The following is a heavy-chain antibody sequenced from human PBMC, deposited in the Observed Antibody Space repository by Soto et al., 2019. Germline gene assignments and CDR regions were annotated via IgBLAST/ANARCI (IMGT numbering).Heavy chain of an antibody. D-gene: IGHD2-2*01. CDR1: GYTFTSYD. CDR3: AITLWVVPADILGY. Sequence: ASVKVSFKASGYTFTSYDINWVRQATGQGLEWMGWMNPNSGNTGYAQKFQGRVTMTRNTSISTAYMELSSLRSEDTAVYYCAITLWVVPADILGYWGHGPLVTVSS. V-gene: IGHV1-8*01. J-gene: IGHJ4*01. CDR2: MNPNSGNT.